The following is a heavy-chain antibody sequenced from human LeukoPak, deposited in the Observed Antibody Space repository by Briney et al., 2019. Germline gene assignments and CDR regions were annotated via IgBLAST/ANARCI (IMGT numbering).Heavy chain of an antibody. Sequence: SETLSLTCSVSGVSISTYYWIWIRQTPAKGLEWMGFFSYSGSTKYNPSLKSRVTMSVDTSKNQFSLKLSSVTAADTAVYYRARMYSGTSYYFDYWGQGTLVTVSS. CDR1: GVSISTYY. CDR3: ARMYSGTSYYFDY. J-gene: IGHJ4*02. D-gene: IGHD1-26*01. CDR2: FSYSGST. V-gene: IGHV4-59*01.